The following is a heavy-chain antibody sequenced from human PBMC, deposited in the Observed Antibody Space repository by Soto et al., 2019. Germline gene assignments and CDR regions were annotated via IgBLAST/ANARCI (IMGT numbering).Heavy chain of an antibody. CDR1: GGSFSGYY. CDR2: INHSGST. Sequence: QVQLQQWGAGLLKPSETLSLTCAVYGGSFSGYYWSWIRQPPGKGLEWIGEINHSGSTNYNPSLKSRVTLSVDTSKNQFSLKLSSVTAADTAVYYCARGAEITMVRGVIRWFDPWGQGTLVTVSS. D-gene: IGHD3-10*01. J-gene: IGHJ5*02. CDR3: ARGAEITMVRGVIRWFDP. V-gene: IGHV4-34*01.